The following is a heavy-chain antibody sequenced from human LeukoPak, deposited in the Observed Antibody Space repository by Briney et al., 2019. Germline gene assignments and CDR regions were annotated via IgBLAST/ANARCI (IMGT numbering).Heavy chain of an antibody. CDR2: TFPGDSDT. CDR3: ASEYCRGCNCYFDY. Sequence: KSRESLKISGKGSGYSFATYWVGWVRQMPGQGLEWMGITFPGDSDTRYSPSFQGQVTISADKSISTAYLQWSSLKASDTAIYYCASEYCRGCNCYFDYWGQGTLVTVSS. J-gene: IGHJ4*02. CDR1: GYSFATYW. D-gene: IGHD2-15*01. V-gene: IGHV5-51*01.